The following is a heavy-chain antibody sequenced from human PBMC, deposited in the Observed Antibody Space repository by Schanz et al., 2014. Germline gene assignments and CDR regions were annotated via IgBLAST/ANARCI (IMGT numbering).Heavy chain of an antibody. CDR1: GFTFSSHW. D-gene: IGHD4-17*01. Sequence: EVQLVQSGGGLVQPGGSLRLSCAASGFTFSSHWMHWVRQDPGKGLVWVARINSVGSNTDYADSVTGRFTISRDNAKNTLYLQMNTLRAEDPAVYYCARKMKLGVYGGKGHDSLDIWGQGTMVTVSS. J-gene: IGHJ3*02. CDR3: ARKMKLGVYGGKGHDSLDI. CDR2: INSVGSNT. V-gene: IGHV3-74*01.